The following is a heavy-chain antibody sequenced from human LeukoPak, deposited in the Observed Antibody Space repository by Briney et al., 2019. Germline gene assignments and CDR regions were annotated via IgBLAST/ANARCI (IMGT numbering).Heavy chain of an antibody. J-gene: IGHJ4*02. CDR3: ARVAKQWLAFDY. Sequence: GGSLRLSCAASGFTFSSYSMNWVRQAPGKGLECVSSISSSSSYIYYADSVKGRFTISRDNAKNSLYLQMNSLRAEDTAVDYCARVAKQWLAFDYWGQGTLVTVSS. CDR2: ISSSSSYI. CDR1: GFTFSSYS. V-gene: IGHV3-21*01. D-gene: IGHD6-19*01.